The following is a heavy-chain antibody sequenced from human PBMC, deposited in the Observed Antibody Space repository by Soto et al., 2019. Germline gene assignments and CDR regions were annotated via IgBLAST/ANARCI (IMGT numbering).Heavy chain of an antibody. Sequence: EVQLVESGGGLVQPGGSLRLSCAASGFTFSSYAMHWVRQAPGKGLEYVSAISSNGGSTYYANSVKGRFTISRDNSQNTLYLQMGSLRSEDMAVYYCARNIYDTYGMDVWGQGTTVTVSS. J-gene: IGHJ6*02. V-gene: IGHV3-64*01. CDR1: GFTFSSYA. D-gene: IGHD3-3*01. CDR3: ARNIYDTYGMDV. CDR2: ISSNGGST.